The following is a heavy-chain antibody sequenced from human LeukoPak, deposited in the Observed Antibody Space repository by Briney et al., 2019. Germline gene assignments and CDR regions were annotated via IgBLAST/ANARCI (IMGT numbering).Heavy chain of an antibody. V-gene: IGHV3-48*01. J-gene: IGHJ4*02. Sequence: GGSLRLSCAASGFTFSSYSMNWVRQAPGKGLEWVSYISSSSSTIYYADSVKGRFTISRDNAKNSPYLQMNSLRAEDTAVYYCASDDYGDYGNFDYWGQGTLVTVSS. CDR2: ISSSSSTI. CDR1: GFTFSSYS. CDR3: ASDDYGDYGNFDY. D-gene: IGHD4-17*01.